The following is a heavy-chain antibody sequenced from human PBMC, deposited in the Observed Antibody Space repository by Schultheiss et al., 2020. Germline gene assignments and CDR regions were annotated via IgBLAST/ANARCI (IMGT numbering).Heavy chain of an antibody. V-gene: IGHV3-23*01. CDR3: AKVDGDFWSGYCDY. J-gene: IGHJ4*02. CDR2: ISGSGGST. CDR1: GFTFSSYA. D-gene: IGHD3-3*01. Sequence: GSLRLSCAASGFTFSSYAMSWVRQAPGKGLEWVSAISGSGGSTYYADSVKGRFTISRDNSKNTLYLQMNSLRAEDTAVYYCAKVDGDFWSGYCDYWGQGTLVTVSS.